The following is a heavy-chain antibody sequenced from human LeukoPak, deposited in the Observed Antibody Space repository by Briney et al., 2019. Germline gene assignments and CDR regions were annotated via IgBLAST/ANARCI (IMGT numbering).Heavy chain of an antibody. D-gene: IGHD3-16*02. CDR2: ISACNGNT. J-gene: IGHJ3*02. CDR1: GYTFTSYG. Sequence: ASMKVSCRASGYTFTSYGISWVRQAPGQGLEWMGWISACNGNTNYAQKLQGRVTMTTDTSTSTAYMELRSLRSDDTAVYYCARDGRDYDYVWGSYRSDAFDIWGQGTMVTVSS. V-gene: IGHV1-18*04. CDR3: ARDGRDYDYVWGSYRSDAFDI.